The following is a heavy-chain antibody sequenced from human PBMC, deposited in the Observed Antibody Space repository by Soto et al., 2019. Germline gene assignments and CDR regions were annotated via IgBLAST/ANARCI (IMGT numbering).Heavy chain of an antibody. CDR1: GVSISSSQW. CDR3: GRTKDYFYGVDV. V-gene: IGHV4-4*02. J-gene: IGHJ6*02. CDR2: IYHNERT. Sequence: QVQLQESGPGLVKPSGTLSLTCAVSGVSISSSQWWSWVRQPPGKGLEWSGEIYHNERTNYNPSLKSLLTMSLDRSKNQVSLKLSSVTAAGTATCYCGRTKDYFYGVDVWGQGTTVTVSS.